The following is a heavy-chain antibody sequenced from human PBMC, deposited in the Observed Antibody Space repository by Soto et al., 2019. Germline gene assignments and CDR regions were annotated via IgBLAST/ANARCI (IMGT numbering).Heavy chain of an antibody. D-gene: IGHD2-15*01. CDR2: IYHSGST. V-gene: IGHV4-30-2*01. CDR3: ARCSGGSSCSFDY. J-gene: IGHJ4*02. Sequence: PSETLSLTCAVSGGSISSGGYSWSWIRQPPGKGLGWIGYIYHSGSTYYNPSLKSRVTISVDRSKNQFSLKLSSVTAADTAVYYCARCSGGSSCSFDYWGQGTLVTRLL. CDR1: GGSISSGGYS.